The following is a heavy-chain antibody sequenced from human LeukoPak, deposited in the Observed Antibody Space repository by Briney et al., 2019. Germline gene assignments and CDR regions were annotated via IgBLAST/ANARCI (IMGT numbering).Heavy chain of an antibody. Sequence: PGGSLRLSCAASGFTFSTFSMHWVRQAPGKGLEWVSSISDSSTYIYYADSVKGRFTISRDNSKNTLYLQMNSPRAEDTAVFYCASRDSGDYPYFDYWGQGTLVTVSS. D-gene: IGHD4-17*01. CDR1: GFTFSTFS. V-gene: IGHV3-21*04. CDR3: ASRDSGDYPYFDY. CDR2: ISDSSTYI. J-gene: IGHJ4*02.